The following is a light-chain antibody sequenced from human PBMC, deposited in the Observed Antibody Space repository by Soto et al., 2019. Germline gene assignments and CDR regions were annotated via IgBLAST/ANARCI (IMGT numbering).Light chain of an antibody. CDR2: DTF. Sequence: EVVMRQSPSTLSVSPGDGATLSCRASQGIGDSLAWYQHKPGQTPTLLIYDTFTRATGVPTRFSGSRSGAEFTLTINSLQSEDFAVYYCQPYNSWPLTFGGGTKVEIK. CDR1: QGIGDS. CDR3: QPYNSWPLT. V-gene: IGKV3-15*01. J-gene: IGKJ4*01.